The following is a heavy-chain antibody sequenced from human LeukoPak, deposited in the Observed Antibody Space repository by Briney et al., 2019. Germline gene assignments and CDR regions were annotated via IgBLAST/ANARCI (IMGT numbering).Heavy chain of an antibody. Sequence: ASVKVSCKASGYTFTSYFMHWVRQAPGQGLEWMGMINPSDGSTTHAQKLQGRVTMTRDTSTSTVYMELGSLRSEDAAVYYCANSKYSSGWYDYWGQGTLVTVSS. CDR1: GYTFTSYF. D-gene: IGHD6-19*01. J-gene: IGHJ4*02. CDR3: ANSKYSSGWYDY. CDR2: INPSDGST. V-gene: IGHV1-46*04.